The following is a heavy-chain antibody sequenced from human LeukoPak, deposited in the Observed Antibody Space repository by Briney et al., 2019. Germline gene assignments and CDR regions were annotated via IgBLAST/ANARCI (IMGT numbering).Heavy chain of an antibody. CDR2: INPSGSST. CDR1: GYTFTSHY. Sequence: GASVKVSCKASGYTFTSHYMHWVRQAPGQGLEWMGLINPSGSSTLYAQKFQGRVTMTRDMSTTTDYMELSSLRAEDTAVYYCAKDQGSGSGSYSWGYFDYWGQGTLVTVSS. J-gene: IGHJ4*02. D-gene: IGHD3-10*01. V-gene: IGHV1-46*01. CDR3: AKDQGSGSGSYSWGYFDY.